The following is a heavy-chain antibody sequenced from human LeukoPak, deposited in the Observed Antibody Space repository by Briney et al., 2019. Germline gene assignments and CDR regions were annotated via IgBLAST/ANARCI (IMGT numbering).Heavy chain of an antibody. CDR1: GYTFTSYG. D-gene: IGHD2-15*01. CDR2: ISAYNGNT. J-gene: IGHJ4*02. CDR3: ARTRGGGLPYY. V-gene: IGHV1-18*01. Sequence: ASVKVSCKASGYTFTSYGISWVRQAPGQGLEWMGWISAYNGNTNYAQKFQGRVTMTRNTSISTAYMELSSLRSEDTAVYYCARTRGGGLPYYWGQGTLVTVSS.